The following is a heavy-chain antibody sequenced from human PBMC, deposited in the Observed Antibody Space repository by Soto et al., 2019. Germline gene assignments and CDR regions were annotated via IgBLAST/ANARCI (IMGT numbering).Heavy chain of an antibody. J-gene: IGHJ4*02. CDR1: GYTFTSYG. CDR3: ARVVSPDIVVVVAASFDY. CDR2: ISAYNGNT. V-gene: IGHV1-18*01. Sequence: QVQLVQSGAEVKKPGASVKVSCKASGYTFTSYGISWVRQAPGQGLEWMGWISAYNGNTNYAQKLQGRVTMTTDTSTSTAYMELSSLRSDDTAVYYCARVVSPDIVVVVAASFDYWGQGTLVTVSS. D-gene: IGHD2-15*01.